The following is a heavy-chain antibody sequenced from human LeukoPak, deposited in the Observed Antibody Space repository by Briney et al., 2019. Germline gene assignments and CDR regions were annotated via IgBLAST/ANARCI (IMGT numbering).Heavy chain of an antibody. CDR2: IYYSGST. CDR1: GGSISSYY. Sequence: SETLSLTCTVSGGSISSYYWSWIRQPPGKGLEWIGYIYYSGSTNYNPSLKSRVTISVDTSKNQFSLKLSSVTAADTAVYYCARAPLYYDFWSGPPALFDYWGQGTLVTVSS. V-gene: IGHV4-59*08. CDR3: ARAPLYYDFWSGPPALFDY. D-gene: IGHD3-3*01. J-gene: IGHJ4*02.